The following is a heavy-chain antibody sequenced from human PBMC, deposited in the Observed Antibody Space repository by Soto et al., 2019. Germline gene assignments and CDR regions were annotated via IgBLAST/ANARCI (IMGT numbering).Heavy chain of an antibody. CDR2: TYYRSKWYS. Sequence: PSQTLSLTCAISGDSVSSNSAAWNWIRQSPSGGLEWLGRTYYRSKWYSNYAVSVKSRITINPDTSKNQFSLRLNSVTPEDTAVYYCARIHSSSSSDMDVWGQGTTVTVSS. CDR3: ARIHSSSSSDMDV. CDR1: GDSVSSNSAA. D-gene: IGHD6-6*01. J-gene: IGHJ6*02. V-gene: IGHV6-1*01.